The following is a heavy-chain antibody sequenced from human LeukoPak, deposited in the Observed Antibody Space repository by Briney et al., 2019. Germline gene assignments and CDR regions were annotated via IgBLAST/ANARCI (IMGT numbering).Heavy chain of an antibody. D-gene: IGHD5-12*01. CDR1: GYTFTSYG. CDR3: ARGGDDIVATVGGY. J-gene: IGHJ4*02. V-gene: IGHV1-2*02. Sequence: ASVKVSCKASGYTFTSYGISWVRQAPGQGLEWMGWINPNSGGTNYAQKFQGRVTMTRDTSISTAYMELSRLRSDDTAVYYCARGGDDIVATVGGYWGQGTLVTVSS. CDR2: INPNSGGT.